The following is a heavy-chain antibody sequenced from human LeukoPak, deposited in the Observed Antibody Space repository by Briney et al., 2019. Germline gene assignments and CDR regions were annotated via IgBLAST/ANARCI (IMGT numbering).Heavy chain of an antibody. D-gene: IGHD1-26*01. V-gene: IGHV3-53*01. CDR1: GFTVSSNY. CDR3: AKGELRSRFDY. J-gene: IGHJ4*02. Sequence: GGSLRLSCAASGFTVSSNYMSWVRQAPGKGLEWVSIVYSDGSTYYADSVKGRFTIPRDNSKNTLYLQMNSLRAEDTAVYYCAKGELRSRFDYWGQGTLVTVSS. CDR2: VYSDGST.